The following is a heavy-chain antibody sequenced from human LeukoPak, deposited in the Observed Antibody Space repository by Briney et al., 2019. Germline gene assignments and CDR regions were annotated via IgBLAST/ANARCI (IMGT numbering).Heavy chain of an antibody. J-gene: IGHJ6*02. CDR2: IGTAGDT. CDR3: ARAGGDYDFWSGYPDNYYYYGMDV. D-gene: IGHD3-3*01. V-gene: IGHV3-13*01. CDR1: GFTFSSYA. Sequence: PGGSLRLSCAASGFTFSSYAMSWVRQAPGKGLEWVSAIGTAGDTYYPGSVKGRFTISRENAKNSLYLQMNSLRAGDTAVYYCARAGGDYDFWSGYPDNYYYYGMDVWGQGTTVTVSS.